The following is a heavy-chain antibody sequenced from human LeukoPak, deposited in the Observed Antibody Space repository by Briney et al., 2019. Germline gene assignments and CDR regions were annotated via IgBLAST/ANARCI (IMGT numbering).Heavy chain of an antibody. V-gene: IGHV5-51*01. CDR1: GYSFTSYW. Sequence: GESLKISCKGSGYSFTSYWIGWVRQMPGKGLEWMGIIYPGDSDTRYSPSFQGQVTISADKSISTAYLQWSSLKASDTAMYYCARQTVRGVIIPYNWFDPWGKGTLVTVSS. CDR3: ARQTVRGVIIPYNWFDP. CDR2: IYPGDSDT. J-gene: IGHJ5*02. D-gene: IGHD3-10*01.